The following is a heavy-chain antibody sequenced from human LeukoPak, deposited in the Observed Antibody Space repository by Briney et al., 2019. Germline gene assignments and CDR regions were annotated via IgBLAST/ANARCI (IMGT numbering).Heavy chain of an antibody. CDR1: GFTFSSYA. J-gene: IGHJ4*02. D-gene: IGHD2-2*02. Sequence: PGGSLRLSCAASGFTFSSYAMSWVRQAPGKGLEWVSAISGSGGSTYYADSVKGRFTISRDNSKNTLYLQMNSLRAEDTAVYYCAKDITSGYCSSTSCYTYFDYWGQGTLVTVSS. V-gene: IGHV3-23*01. CDR2: ISGSGGST. CDR3: AKDITSGYCSSTSCYTYFDY.